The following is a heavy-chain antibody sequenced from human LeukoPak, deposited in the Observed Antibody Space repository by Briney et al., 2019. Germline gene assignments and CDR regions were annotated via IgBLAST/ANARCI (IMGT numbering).Heavy chain of an antibody. CDR1: GGSISGRSYY. J-gene: IGHJ4*02. V-gene: IGHV4-61*02. Sequence: SETLSLTCTVSGGSISGRSYYWHWIRQPAGKGLEWIGRIYISGNTNYNPSLKSRVTISADTSKNQFSLRLSSVTAADTAVYYCARTMYYYESSGYRDYFDSWGQGTLVTVSS. D-gene: IGHD3-22*01. CDR2: IYISGNT. CDR3: ARTMYYYESSGYRDYFDS.